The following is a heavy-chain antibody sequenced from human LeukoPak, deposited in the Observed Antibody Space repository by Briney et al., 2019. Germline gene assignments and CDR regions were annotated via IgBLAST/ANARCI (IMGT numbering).Heavy chain of an antibody. CDR1: GFTFSSYA. J-gene: IGHJ4*02. Sequence: PGGSLRLSCAASGFTFSSYAMSWVRQAPGKGLEWVSGINWNGGSTGYADSVRGRFTISRDNAKNSLYLQMNSLRAEDTALYYCAREGLGWNYDYWGQGTLVTVSS. CDR2: INWNGGST. CDR3: AREGLGWNYDY. D-gene: IGHD1-7*01. V-gene: IGHV3-20*04.